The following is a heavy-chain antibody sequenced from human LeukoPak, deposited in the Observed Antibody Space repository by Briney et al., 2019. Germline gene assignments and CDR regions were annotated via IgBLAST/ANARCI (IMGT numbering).Heavy chain of an antibody. Sequence: PSETLSLTCTVSGGSIISSTYYWAWIRPPPGKGLEWIGTIDHTGSTYYTPSLQSRVTMSIDTSKNQFSLKLSSVTAADTAVYYCARQGELAIDYWGQGTLVTVSS. CDR1: GGSIISSTYY. D-gene: IGHD1-26*01. J-gene: IGHJ4*02. CDR2: IDHTGST. V-gene: IGHV4-39*01. CDR3: ARQGELAIDY.